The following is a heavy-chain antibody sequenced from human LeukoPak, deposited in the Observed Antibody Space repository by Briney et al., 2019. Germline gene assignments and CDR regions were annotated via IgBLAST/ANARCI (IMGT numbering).Heavy chain of an antibody. CDR1: GFTFDDYA. CDR3: ATTNGVAFDF. D-gene: IGHD2-8*01. CDR2: INWNGGSA. Sequence: GGSLRLSCAASGFTFDDYAMSWVRQAPGKGLGWVSGINWNGGSAGYADSVKGRFTISRDNAKNSLYLQMISLRAEDTAVYYCATTNGVAFDFWGQGTLVTVSS. V-gene: IGHV3-20*04. J-gene: IGHJ4*02.